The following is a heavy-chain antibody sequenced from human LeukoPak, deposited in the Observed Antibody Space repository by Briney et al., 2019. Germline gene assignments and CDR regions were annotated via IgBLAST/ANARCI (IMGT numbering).Heavy chain of an antibody. V-gene: IGHV4-61*01. CDR2: IFYSGST. CDR1: GYSISSTYY. CDR3: ARGNSYYDSSDYFPWESFQH. Sequence: SETLSLTCTVSGYSISSTYYWSWIRQPPGKGLEWIGYIFYSGSTNYNPSLKSRVTISVDTSKNQFSLNLSSVTAADTAVYYCARGNSYYDSSDYFPWESFQHWGQGTLVTVSS. D-gene: IGHD3-22*01. J-gene: IGHJ1*01.